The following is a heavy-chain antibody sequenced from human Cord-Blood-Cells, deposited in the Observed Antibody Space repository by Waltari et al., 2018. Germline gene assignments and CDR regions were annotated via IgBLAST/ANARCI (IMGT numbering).Heavy chain of an antibody. D-gene: IGHD6-13*01. CDR1: GFTFDDYA. CDR2: ISWNSGSI. CDR3: AKGLYSSSWDPIDY. Sequence: EVQLVESGGGLVQPGRSLRLSCAASGFTFDDYAMHWVRQAPGKGLEWVSGISWNSGSIGYADSVKGRFTISRDNAKNSLYLQMNSLRAEDTALYYCAKGLYSSSWDPIDYWGQGTLVTVSS. V-gene: IGHV3-9*01. J-gene: IGHJ4*02.